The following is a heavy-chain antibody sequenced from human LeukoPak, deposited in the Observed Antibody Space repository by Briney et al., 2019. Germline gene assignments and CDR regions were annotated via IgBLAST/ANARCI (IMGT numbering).Heavy chain of an antibody. CDR1: GFTFSSYT. CDR3: ARVLPGYSYVPDY. Sequence: GGSLRLSCAASGFTFSSYTMNWVRQAPGKGLEWVSSISSGNSYIYYADSVKGRFTISRDNAKNSLYLQMNSLRAEDTAVYYCARVLPGYSYVPDYWGQGTLVTVSS. J-gene: IGHJ4*02. CDR2: ISSGNSYI. V-gene: IGHV3-21*01. D-gene: IGHD5-18*01.